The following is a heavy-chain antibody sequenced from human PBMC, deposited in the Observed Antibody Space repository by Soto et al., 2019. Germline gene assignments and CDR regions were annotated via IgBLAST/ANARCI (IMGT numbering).Heavy chain of an antibody. V-gene: IGHV4-59*01. CDR2: VDYSGRT. J-gene: IGHJ4*02. CDR1: GGSIGAYF. Sequence: QVQLQESGPGLVKPSETLSLTCNVSGGSIGAYFWSWIRQPPGKGLEWIGYVDYSGRTSSTPSLPCRDTLSVDTAKNPIYLRLITVTAADTAMYYCDSETNYGAHSQTRDYWGQGIPVTVSS. D-gene: IGHD4-17*01. CDR3: DSETNYGAHSQTRDY.